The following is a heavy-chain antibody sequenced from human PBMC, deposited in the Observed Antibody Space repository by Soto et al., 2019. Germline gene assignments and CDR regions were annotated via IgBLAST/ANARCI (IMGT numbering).Heavy chain of an antibody. CDR2: IYHSGTT. CDR1: GFSISSGYF. V-gene: IGHV4-38-2*02. CDR3: ARDSSGYYWFDP. Sequence: SETLSLTCAVSGFSISSGYFLGWILQPPGKGPEWLGSIYHSGTTYYNPSVKGRVTISVDTSKNQFSLKMSSVTAADTAVYYCARDSSGYYWFDPWGQGTLVTVSS. J-gene: IGHJ5*02. D-gene: IGHD3-22*01.